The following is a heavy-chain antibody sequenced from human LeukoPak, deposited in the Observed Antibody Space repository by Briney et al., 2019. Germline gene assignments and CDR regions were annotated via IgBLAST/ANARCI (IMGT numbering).Heavy chain of an antibody. Sequence: SETLSLTCTVSGDSNSSYYWSWIRQPPGKGLEWIGYIYYSGSTNYNPSLKSRVTISVDTSKNQLSLKLSSVTAADTAVYYCARSGVRYSSSWYLVYWGQGTLVTVSS. CDR1: GDSNSSYY. J-gene: IGHJ4*02. D-gene: IGHD6-13*01. CDR2: IYYSGST. CDR3: ARSGVRYSSSWYLVY. V-gene: IGHV4-59*01.